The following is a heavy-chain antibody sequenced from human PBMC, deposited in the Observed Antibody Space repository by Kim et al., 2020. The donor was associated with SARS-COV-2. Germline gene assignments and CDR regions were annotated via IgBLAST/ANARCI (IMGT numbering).Heavy chain of an antibody. CDR3: AQDLLGAAIGWFDS. V-gene: IGHV3-23*01. CDR2: ITNSGDSP. Sequence: GGSLRLSCAVSGLSFASYAMSWVRQAPGKGLEWVSSITNSGDSPYYADSVKGRFTISRDNSKNTLHLQMNSLRAEDTAVYYCAQDLLGAAIGWFDSWGQGTLVTVPA. CDR1: GLSFASYA. J-gene: IGHJ5*01. D-gene: IGHD1-26*01.